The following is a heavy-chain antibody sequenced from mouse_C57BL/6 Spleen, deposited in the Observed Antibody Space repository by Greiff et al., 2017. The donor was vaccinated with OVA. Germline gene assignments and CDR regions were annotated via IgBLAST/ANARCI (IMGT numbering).Heavy chain of an antibody. CDR3: ARSLPTTVVATGYFDV. Sequence: VQLQQSGAELVMPGASVKLSCKASGYTFTSYWMHWVKQRPGQGLEWIGEIDPSDSYTNYNQKFKGKSTLTVDKSSSTAYMQLSSLTSESAAVYYCARSLPTTVVATGYFDVWGTGTTVTVSS. CDR2: IDPSDSYT. D-gene: IGHD1-1*01. CDR1: GYTFTSYW. J-gene: IGHJ1*03. V-gene: IGHV1-69*01.